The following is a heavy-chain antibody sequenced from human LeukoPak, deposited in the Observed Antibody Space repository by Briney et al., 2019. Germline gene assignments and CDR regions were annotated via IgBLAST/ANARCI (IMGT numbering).Heavy chain of an antibody. CDR1: GFTFSSYG. J-gene: IGHJ5*02. Sequence: GGSLRLSCAASGFTFSSYGMHWVRQAPGKGLEWVAFIRYDGGNKYYADSVKGRFTISRDNSKNTLYLQMNSLRAEDTAVYYCAKDAFEVAKGWFDPWGQGTLVTVSS. CDR3: AKDAFEVAKGWFDP. V-gene: IGHV3-30*02. D-gene: IGHD3-3*01. CDR2: IRYDGGNK.